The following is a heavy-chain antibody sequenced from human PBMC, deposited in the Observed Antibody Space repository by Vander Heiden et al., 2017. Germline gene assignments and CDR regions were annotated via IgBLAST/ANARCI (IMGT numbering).Heavy chain of an antibody. CDR2: INPNSGGT. CDR1: GYTFTGYY. V-gene: IGHV1-2*02. CDR3: ARTTVSYNWKEFADY. D-gene: IGHD1-20*01. J-gene: IGHJ4*02. Sequence: QVQLVQSGAEVKKPGASVKVSCKASGYTFTGYYMHWVRQAPGQGLEWMGWINPNSGGTNYAQKLQGRVTMTRDTSISTAYMELSRLRSDDTAVYYCARTTVSYNWKEFADYWGQGTLVTVSS.